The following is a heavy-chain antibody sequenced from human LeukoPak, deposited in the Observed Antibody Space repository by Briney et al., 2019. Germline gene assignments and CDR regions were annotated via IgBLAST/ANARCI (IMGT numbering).Heavy chain of an antibody. Sequence: ASVKVSCKDSGGTFSSYAISWVRQAPGQGLEWMGGIISIFGTANYAQKFQGRVTITADESTSTAYMELSSLRSEDTAVYYCARGPLGYSGYRDFDYWGQGTLVTVSS. CDR2: IISIFGTA. D-gene: IGHD5-12*01. V-gene: IGHV1-69*13. CDR1: GGTFSSYA. J-gene: IGHJ4*02. CDR3: ARGPLGYSGYRDFDY.